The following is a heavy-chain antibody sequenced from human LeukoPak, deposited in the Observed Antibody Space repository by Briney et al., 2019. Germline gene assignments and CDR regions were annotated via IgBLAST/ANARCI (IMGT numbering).Heavy chain of an antibody. V-gene: IGHV3-7*01. D-gene: IGHD2-8*01. CDR1: GFTFSNYW. J-gene: IGHJ5*02. CDR2: IKLDGSEK. CDR3: ARVGNGDITWFNP. Sequence: GGSLRLSCVVSGFTFSNYWMSWVRQAPEKGLEWVANIKLDGSEKYYVDSMKGRFTISRDNAKNSLYLQMNSLRAEDTAVYYCARVGNGDITWFNPWGQGTLVSVSS.